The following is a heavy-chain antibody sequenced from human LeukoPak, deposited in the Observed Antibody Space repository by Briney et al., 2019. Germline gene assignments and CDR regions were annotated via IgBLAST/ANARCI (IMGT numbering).Heavy chain of an antibody. CDR1: GYTFTGYY. CDR2: INPNSGGT. CDR3: ARVMNPSGEKRYCSSTSCYGIDP. D-gene: IGHD2-2*01. Sequence: ASVKVSCKASGYTFTGYYMHWVRQAPGQGLEWMGWINPNSGGTNYAQKFQGRVTMTRDTSISTDYMERSRLRSDDTAVYYCARVMNPSGEKRYCSSTSCYGIDPWGQGSLVTVSS. J-gene: IGHJ5*02. V-gene: IGHV1-2*02.